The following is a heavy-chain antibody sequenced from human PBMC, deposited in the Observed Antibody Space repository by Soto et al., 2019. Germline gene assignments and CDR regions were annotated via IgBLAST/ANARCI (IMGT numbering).Heavy chain of an antibody. CDR3: ARGRATAHYYYYYYMDV. V-gene: IGHV1-8*01. CDR1: GYTFTSYD. D-gene: IGHD1-26*01. J-gene: IGHJ6*03. Sequence: ASVKVSCKASGYTFTSYDINWVRQATGQGLEWMGWMNPNSGNTGYAQKFQGRVTMARNTSISTAYMELSSLRSEDTAVYYCARGRATAHYYYYYYMDVWGKGTTVTVSS. CDR2: MNPNSGNT.